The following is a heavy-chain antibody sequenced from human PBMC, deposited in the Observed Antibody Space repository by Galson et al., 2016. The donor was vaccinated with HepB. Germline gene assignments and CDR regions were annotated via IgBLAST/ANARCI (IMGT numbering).Heavy chain of an antibody. D-gene: IGHD3-3*01. V-gene: IGHV6-1*01. CDR3: ASGTWDSGLEW. CDR2: TYYRSKWYN. CDR1: GDSVSSNSAA. Sequence: CAISGDSVSSNSAAWNWTRKSPSTGLELQGRTYYRSKWYNYYAVSVKSRININPDTSKNQFSLQLNSVLPEDTAMYYCASGTWDSGLEWWGQGTPVTVSS. J-gene: IGHJ4*02.